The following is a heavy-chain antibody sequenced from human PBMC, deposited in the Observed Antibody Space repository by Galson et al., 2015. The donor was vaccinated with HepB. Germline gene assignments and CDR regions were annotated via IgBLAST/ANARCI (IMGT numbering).Heavy chain of an antibody. CDR3: ARETPDTYYFDY. V-gene: IGHV1-18*04. CDR1: GYTLTNYH. Sequence: SVKVSCKASGYTLTNYHFHWVRQAPGQGPEWMGWISINSGNTNYAQRLQGRVTLTRDTSTNTAYMEVSSLRSDDTAVYYCARETPDTYYFDYWGQGTLVTVSS. D-gene: IGHD2-15*01. J-gene: IGHJ4*02. CDR2: ISINSGNT.